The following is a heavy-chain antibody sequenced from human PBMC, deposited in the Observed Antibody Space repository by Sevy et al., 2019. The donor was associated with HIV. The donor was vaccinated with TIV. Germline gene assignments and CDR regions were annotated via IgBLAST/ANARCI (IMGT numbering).Heavy chain of an antibody. V-gene: IGHV3-23*01. Sequence: GGSLRLSCAASGFAFYDYSMSWIRQAPGKGLEWVATLSFGCGKINYADSMKGRFTISRDNSKNSFYLQMDNLRVEDTALYYGAREGCTRPHDFWGQGTRVTVSS. D-gene: IGHD2-8*01. CDR1: GFAFYDYS. J-gene: IGHJ4*02. CDR2: LSFGCGKI. CDR3: AREGCTRPHDF.